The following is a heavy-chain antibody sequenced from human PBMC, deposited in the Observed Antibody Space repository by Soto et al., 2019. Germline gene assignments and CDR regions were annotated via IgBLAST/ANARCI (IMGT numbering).Heavy chain of an antibody. CDR3: TTESRDCSGGSCYFTTSYYFDY. D-gene: IGHD2-15*01. V-gene: IGHV3-15*01. CDR2: IKSKTDGGTT. Sequence: GGSLRLSCAASGFTFSNAWMSWVRQAPGKGLEWVGRIKSKTDGGTTDYAEPVKGRFTISRDDSKNTLYLQMNSLKTEDTAVYYCTTESRDCSGGSCYFTTSYYFDYWGQGTLVTVSS. CDR1: GFTFSNAW. J-gene: IGHJ4*02.